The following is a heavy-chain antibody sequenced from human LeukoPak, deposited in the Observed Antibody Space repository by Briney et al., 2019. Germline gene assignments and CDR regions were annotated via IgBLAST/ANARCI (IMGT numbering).Heavy chain of an antibody. J-gene: IGHJ4*02. CDR2: INPNSGGT. D-gene: IGHD4-23*01. V-gene: IGHV1-2*02. CDR1: GYTFTGYY. Sequence: ASVKVSCKASGYTFTGYYMHWVRLAPGQGLEWMGWINPNSGGTHYAQKFQGRVTMTRDTSISTAYMELSSLRSDDTAMYYCARHYGGNSGGFDYWDQGTLVTVSS. CDR3: ARHYGGNSGGFDY.